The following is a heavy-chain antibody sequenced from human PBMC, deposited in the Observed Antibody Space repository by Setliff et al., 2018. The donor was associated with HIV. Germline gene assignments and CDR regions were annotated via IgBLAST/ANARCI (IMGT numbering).Heavy chain of an antibody. CDR3: VIDEGITLRILDQNGIDV. CDR2: IIPVVGTP. D-gene: IGHD3-3*01. CDR1: GGSFTTYA. J-gene: IGHJ6*02. Sequence: KVSCKASGGSFTTYALNWVRQAFGQGLEWMGGIIPVVGTPHYAQKFQGRVTMTTDESSTIAYMELSSLTSEDTAVYYCVIDEGITLRILDQNGIDVWGQGTTVTVSS. V-gene: IGHV1-69*05.